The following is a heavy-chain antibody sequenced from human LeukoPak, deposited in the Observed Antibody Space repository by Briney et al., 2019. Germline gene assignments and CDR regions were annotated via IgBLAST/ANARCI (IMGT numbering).Heavy chain of an antibody. CDR1: GFG. CDR2: IWYDGSNK. CDR3: ARDLMGEDNY. V-gene: IGHV3-33*01. Sequence: GGSLRLSCAASGFGMHWVRQASGKGLEWVAIIWYDGSNKYYSDSVKGRFTISRDNSKNTLYLQMNSLRAEDTAVYYCARDLMGEDNYWGQGTLVTVSS. D-gene: IGHD1-26*01. J-gene: IGHJ4*02.